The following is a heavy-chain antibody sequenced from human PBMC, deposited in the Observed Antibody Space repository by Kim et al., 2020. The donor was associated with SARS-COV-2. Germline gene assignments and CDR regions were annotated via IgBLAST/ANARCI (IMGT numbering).Heavy chain of an antibody. D-gene: IGHD6-6*01. Sequence: KWNNDYAVSVKSRININPDTSKNQFSLQLNSVTPEDTAVYYCASSRSRVIDVWGQGTMVTVSS. CDR2: KWNN. J-gene: IGHJ3*01. CDR3: ASSRSRVIDV. V-gene: IGHV6-1*01.